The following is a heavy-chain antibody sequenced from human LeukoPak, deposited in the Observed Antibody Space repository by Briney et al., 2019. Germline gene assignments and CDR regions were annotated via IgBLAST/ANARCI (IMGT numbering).Heavy chain of an antibody. CDR2: INPNSGGT. V-gene: IGHV1-2*02. CDR1: GYTFTGYY. J-gene: IGHJ4*02. CDR3: ARAYSGYEAFDY. Sequence: ASVKVSCKVSGYTFTGYYMHWVRQAPGQGLEWMGWINPNSGGTNYAQKFQGRVTMTRDTSITYMELSRLRSDDTAVYYCARAYSGYEAFDYWGQGTLVTVSS. D-gene: IGHD5-12*01.